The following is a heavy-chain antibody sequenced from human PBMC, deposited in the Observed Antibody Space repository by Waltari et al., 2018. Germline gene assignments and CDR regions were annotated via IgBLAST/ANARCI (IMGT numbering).Heavy chain of an antibody. V-gene: IGHV1-8*01. Sequence: QVQLVQSGAEVKKPGASVKVSCKASGYTFTSYDINWVRQAPGQGLEWMGWMNPNSGNTGYAQKFQGRVTMTRNTSISTAYMELSSLRSEDTAVYYCARGSIVVVPAATNFYYYGMDVWGQGTTVTVSS. CDR3: ARGSIVVVPAATNFYYYGMDV. CDR2: MNPNSGNT. J-gene: IGHJ6*02. CDR1: GYTFTSYD. D-gene: IGHD2-2*01.